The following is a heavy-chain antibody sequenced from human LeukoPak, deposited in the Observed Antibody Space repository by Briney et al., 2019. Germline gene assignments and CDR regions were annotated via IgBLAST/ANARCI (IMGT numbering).Heavy chain of an antibody. J-gene: IGHJ4*02. V-gene: IGHV4-39*01. Sequence: PSETLSLTRIPGGSIRSRSHDWDWIRQPPGKGLEWIGRIYYSGSTHSIPSLKSRVTISVDTSKNQLSLKLTSVTAPDTALYYGVRHYRRRSLIVYWGRGTLHSVPS. CDR2: IYYSGST. D-gene: IGHD3-16*02. CDR3: VRHYRRRSLIVY. CDR1: GGSIRSRSHD.